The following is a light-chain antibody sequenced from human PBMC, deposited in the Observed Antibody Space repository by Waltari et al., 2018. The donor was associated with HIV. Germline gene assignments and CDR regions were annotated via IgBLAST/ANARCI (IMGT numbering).Light chain of an antibody. CDR1: SSDVGGHNF. CDR2: EVN. V-gene: IGLV2-8*01. J-gene: IGLJ3*02. Sequence: QSALTQPPSASGSPGQSVTISCTVTSSDVGGHNFVSWYQQHPAKAPNLIIHEVNKRPSGVPDRFCGSKSGKTASPTVSGRQTEDEDDYYCSSYAGSNNFGVFGEGTKLTVL. CDR3: SSYAGSNNFGV.